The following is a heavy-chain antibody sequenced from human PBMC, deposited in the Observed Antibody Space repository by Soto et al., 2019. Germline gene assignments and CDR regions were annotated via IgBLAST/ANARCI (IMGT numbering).Heavy chain of an antibody. CDR2: INNDGSDT. J-gene: IGHJ1*01. V-gene: IGHV3-74*01. CDR3: AADLYGDYYFQH. Sequence: SGGSLRLSCGASGITFNFYWMHWVRQVPGKGLVWVSHINNDGSDTSYADSVRGRFTISSDNGHNTVYLQMHSLRAEDTAVYYCAADLYGDYYFQHWGLGTLVTVSS. CDR1: GITFNFYW. D-gene: IGHD4-17*01.